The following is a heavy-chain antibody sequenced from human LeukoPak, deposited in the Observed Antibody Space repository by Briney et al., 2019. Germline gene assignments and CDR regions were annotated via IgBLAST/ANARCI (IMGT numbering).Heavy chain of an antibody. CDR3: ARAVIVGAGGFDY. D-gene: IGHD1-26*01. CDR2: ISSSSSTI. Sequence: PGGSLRLSCAASGFTFSDYYMNWVRQAPGKGLEWVSYISSSSSTIYYADSVKGRFTISRDNAKNTLYLQMNSLRAEDTAVYYCARAVIVGAGGFDYWGQGTLVTVSS. CDR1: GFTFSDYY. V-gene: IGHV3-11*04. J-gene: IGHJ4*02.